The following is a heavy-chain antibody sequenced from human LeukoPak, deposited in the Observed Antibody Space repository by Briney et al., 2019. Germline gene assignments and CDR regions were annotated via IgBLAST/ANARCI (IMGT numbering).Heavy chain of an antibody. J-gene: IGHJ6*02. D-gene: IGHD1-1*01. CDR2: IWYDGSKK. CDR3: ARWNQAYDLDV. CDR1: GIPFRTYG. Sequence: QPGGSLRLPCAASGIPFRTYGMHWVRQAPGKGLEWVALIWYDGSKKYYADFVRGRFTISRDNSKNTLYLQMNRLRAEDTAVYFCARWNQAYDLDVWGQGTTVTVSS. V-gene: IGHV3-33*01.